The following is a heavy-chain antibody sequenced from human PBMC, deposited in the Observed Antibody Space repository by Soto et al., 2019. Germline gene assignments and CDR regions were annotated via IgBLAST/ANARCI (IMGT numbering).Heavy chain of an antibody. J-gene: IGHJ4*02. Sequence: PGGSLRLSCAASGFTFSSYAMHWVRQAPGKGLEWVAVISYDGSNKYYADSVKGRFTISRDNSKNTLYLQMNSLRAEDTAVYYCARDGGLRFLEWLLYNWGQGTLVTVSS. V-gene: IGHV3-30-3*01. CDR3: ARDGGLRFLEWLLYN. CDR2: ISYDGSNK. D-gene: IGHD3-3*01. CDR1: GFTFSSYA.